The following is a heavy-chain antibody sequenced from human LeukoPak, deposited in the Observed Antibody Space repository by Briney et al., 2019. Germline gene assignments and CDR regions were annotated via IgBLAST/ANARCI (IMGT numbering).Heavy chain of an antibody. V-gene: IGHV1-2*02. D-gene: IGHD3-3*01. CDR3: ARARSRFLSNWFDP. J-gene: IGHJ5*02. CDR1: GYTFTGYY. Sequence: ASVTVSCKASGYTFTGYYMHWVRQAPGQGLEWMGWINPNSGGTNYAQKFQGRVTMTRDTSISTAYMELSRLRSDDTAVYYCARARSRFLSNWFDPWGQGTLVTVSS. CDR2: INPNSGGT.